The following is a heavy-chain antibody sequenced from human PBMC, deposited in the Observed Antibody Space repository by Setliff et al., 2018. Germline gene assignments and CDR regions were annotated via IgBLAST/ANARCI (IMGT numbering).Heavy chain of an antibody. Sequence: ASVKVSCKASGYTFSTYGIAWVRQAPGQGLEWMGWISPYNGYIIYAHKFQGRVTMTTDTSTSTAYMELRSLRSDDTAVYYCARDPFRNYDTAPVWFDPWGQGTLVTVSS. V-gene: IGHV1-18*01. CDR1: GYTFSTYG. D-gene: IGHD3-22*01. CDR3: ARDPFRNYDTAPVWFDP. CDR2: ISPYNGYI. J-gene: IGHJ5*02.